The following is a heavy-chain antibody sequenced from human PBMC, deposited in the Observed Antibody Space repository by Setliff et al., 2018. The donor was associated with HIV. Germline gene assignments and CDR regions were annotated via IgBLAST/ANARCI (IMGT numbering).Heavy chain of an antibody. CDR3: AKTIGRYFDIFDN. J-gene: IGHJ4*02. CDR1: GGSISSTSYY. CDR2: ISSSGNT. V-gene: IGHV4-39*01. D-gene: IGHD3-9*01. Sequence: TSETLSLTYTVSGGSISSTSYYWGWIRQPPGTGLEWIGSISSSGNTYYNPSLKSRVTTSVDTPKNQFSLKLNSVTAADTAVYYCAKTIGRYFDIFDNWGQGTLVTVSS.